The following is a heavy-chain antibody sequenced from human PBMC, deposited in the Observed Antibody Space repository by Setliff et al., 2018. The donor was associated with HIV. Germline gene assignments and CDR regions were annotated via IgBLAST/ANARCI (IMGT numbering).Heavy chain of an antibody. CDR1: GFTFINYY. J-gene: IGHJ5*02. CDR2: INLDGSGT. V-gene: IGHV3-7*03. CDR3: VRDSARPGGITPP. Sequence: PGGSLRLSCAASGFTFINYYMAWVRQRPGKGREWVANINLDGSGTHYVDSVKGRFTISRDNAKNSLYLRLNSLRVDDTAVYYCVRDSARPGGITPPWGQGTLVTVSS. D-gene: IGHD3-16*01.